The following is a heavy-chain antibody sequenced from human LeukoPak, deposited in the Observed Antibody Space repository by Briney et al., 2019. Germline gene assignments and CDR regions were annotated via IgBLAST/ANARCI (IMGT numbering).Heavy chain of an antibody. CDR2: INHSGST. Sequence: RPSETLSLTCVVYGGSFSGYYWSWIRQPPGKGLEWIGEINHSGSTNYNPSLKSRVTISVDTSKNQFSLKLSSVTAADTAVYYCARGRPLYSSSWTSDYWGQGTLVTVSS. J-gene: IGHJ4*02. D-gene: IGHD6-13*01. CDR1: GGSFSGYY. CDR3: ARGRPLYSSSWTSDY. V-gene: IGHV4-34*01.